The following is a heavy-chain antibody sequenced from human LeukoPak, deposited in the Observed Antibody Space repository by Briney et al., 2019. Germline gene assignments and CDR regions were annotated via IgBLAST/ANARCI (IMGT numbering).Heavy chain of an antibody. CDR2: ISGSGGST. CDR1: GFTFSSYG. Sequence: GGTLRLSCAASGFTFSSYGMSWVRQAPGKGLEWVSAISGSGGSTYYADSVKGRFTISRDNSKNTLYLQMNSLRAEDTAVYYCARGGGYSYGHYFDYWGQGTLVTVSS. V-gene: IGHV3-23*01. D-gene: IGHD5-18*01. CDR3: ARGGGYSYGHYFDY. J-gene: IGHJ4*02.